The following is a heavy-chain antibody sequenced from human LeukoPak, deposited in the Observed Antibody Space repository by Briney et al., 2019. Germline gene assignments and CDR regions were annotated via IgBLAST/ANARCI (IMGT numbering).Heavy chain of an antibody. CDR1: GGSISSYY. V-gene: IGHV4-59*08. CDR3: AGMNRDDILTGYYNFDY. J-gene: IGHJ4*02. CDR2: IYYSGST. Sequence: SETLSLTCTVSGGSISSYYWSLIRQPPGKGLEWIGYIYYSGSTNYNPSLKSRVTISVDTSKNQFSLKLSSVTAADTAVYYCAGMNRDDILTGYYNFDYWGQGTLVTVSS. D-gene: IGHD3-9*01.